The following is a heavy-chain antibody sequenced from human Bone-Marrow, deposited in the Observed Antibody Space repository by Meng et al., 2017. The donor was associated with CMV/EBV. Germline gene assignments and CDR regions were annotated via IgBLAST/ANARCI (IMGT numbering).Heavy chain of an antibody. J-gene: IGHJ5*02. Sequence: SVKVSCKASGGTFSSYAISWVRQAPGQGLEWMGGIIPIFGTANYAQKFQGRVTMTRDTSTSTVYMELSSLRSEDTAVYYCARGQPGDWFDPWGQGTLVTVSS. V-gene: IGHV1-69*05. D-gene: IGHD3-10*01. CDR2: IIPIFGTA. CDR1: GGTFSSYA. CDR3: ARGQPGDWFDP.